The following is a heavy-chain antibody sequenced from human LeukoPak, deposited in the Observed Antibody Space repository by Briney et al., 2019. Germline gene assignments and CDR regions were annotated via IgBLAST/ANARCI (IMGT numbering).Heavy chain of an antibody. CDR2: IDWDDDK. J-gene: IGHJ4*02. CDR1: GFSLSTSGMR. V-gene: IGHV2-70*04. D-gene: IGHD3-10*01. Sequence: SGPALVKPTQTLTLNCTFSGFSLSTSGMRVSWIRQPPGKALEWLARIDWDDDKFYSTSLKTRLTISKDTSKNQVVLTMTNMDPVDTATYYCARMATRGVNPYFDYWGQGTLVTVSS. CDR3: ARMATRGVNPYFDY.